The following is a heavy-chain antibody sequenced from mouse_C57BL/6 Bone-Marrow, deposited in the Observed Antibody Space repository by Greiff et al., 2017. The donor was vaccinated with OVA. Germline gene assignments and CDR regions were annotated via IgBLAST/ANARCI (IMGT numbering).Heavy chain of an antibody. D-gene: IGHD2-1*01. J-gene: IGHJ4*01. CDR3: ARGGYGNYEAMDY. Sequence: VKLMESGAELARPGASVKLSCKASGYTFTSYGISWVKQRTGQGLEWIGEIYPRSGNTYYNEKFKGKATLTADKSSSTAYMELRSLTSEDSAVYFCARGGYGNYEAMDYWGQGTSVTVSS. CDR1: GYTFTSYG. V-gene: IGHV1-81*01. CDR2: IYPRSGNT.